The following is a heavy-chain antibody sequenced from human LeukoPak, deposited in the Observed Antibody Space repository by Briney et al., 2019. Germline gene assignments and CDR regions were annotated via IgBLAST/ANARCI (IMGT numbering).Heavy chain of an antibody. CDR2: IYPGECET. V-gene: IGHV5-51*01. Sequence: GESLKISCQGSGSSFTSYWIGWVRQLPGKGVEWMGSIYPGECETRDSPSFQGQVTISADKSISTAYLQWSSLKASDTAMYYCARHRRSGTAFCGMDAWGQGTTVTVSS. CDR1: GSSFTSYW. D-gene: IGHD3-10*01. J-gene: IGHJ6*02. CDR3: ARHRRSGTAFCGMDA.